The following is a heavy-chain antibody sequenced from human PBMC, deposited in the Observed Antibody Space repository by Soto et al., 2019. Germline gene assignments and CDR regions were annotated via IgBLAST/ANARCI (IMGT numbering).Heavy chain of an antibody. D-gene: IGHD2-15*01. J-gene: IGHJ3*02. V-gene: IGHV3-13*01. Sequence: EVQLVESGGGLVQPGGSQRLSCAASGFTFSNYDMHWVRQTTEKGLEWVSAIGTIGDTFYPGSVKGRFTISRENPKNSLYLQMNNLKAGDTGVYYCARGFGMADRPTPVDDSFDIWGQGTMVTVSS. CDR3: ARGFGMADRPTPVDDSFDI. CDR1: GFTFSNYD. CDR2: IGTIGDT.